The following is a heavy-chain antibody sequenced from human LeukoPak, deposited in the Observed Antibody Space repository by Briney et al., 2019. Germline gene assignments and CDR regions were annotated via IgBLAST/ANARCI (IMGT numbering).Heavy chain of an antibody. CDR3: ARSYNCNYGLDPYYYYYMDV. CDR2: INHSGST. CDR1: GGSFSGYY. Sequence: SETLSLTCAVYGGSFSGYYWSWIRQPPGKGLEWIGEINHSGSTNYNPSLKSRVTISVDTSKNQFSLKLSSVTAADTAVYYCARSYNCNYGLDPYYYYYMDVWGKGTTVTVSS. J-gene: IGHJ6*03. D-gene: IGHD1-7*01. V-gene: IGHV4-34*01.